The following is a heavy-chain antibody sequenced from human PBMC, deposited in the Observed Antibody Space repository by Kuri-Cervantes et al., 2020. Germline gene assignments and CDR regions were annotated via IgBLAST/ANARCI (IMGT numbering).Heavy chain of an antibody. CDR1: GYNFTTYW. CDR2: IYPGDSDT. V-gene: IGHV5-51*01. D-gene: IGHD1-26*01. J-gene: IGHJ3*02. Sequence: KVSCKDSGYNFTTYWIGWVRQMPGKGLEWMGIIYPGDSDTRYSPSFQGQVTISADKSISTAYLQGSSLKASDSAMYYCARTSGSYLGDFDIWGQGTMVTVSS. CDR3: ARTSGSYLGDFDI.